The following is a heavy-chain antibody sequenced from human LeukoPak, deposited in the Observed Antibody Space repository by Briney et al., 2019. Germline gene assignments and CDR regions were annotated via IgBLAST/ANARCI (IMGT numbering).Heavy chain of an antibody. J-gene: IGHJ3*02. CDR2: IWFDGIRK. D-gene: IGHD3-22*01. CDR1: GFTFSNYG. CDR3: ARDLEDSSPFGAFDM. V-gene: IGHV3-33*01. Sequence: EGSLRLSCAASGFTFSNYGMHWVRQVPGKGLEWVAAIWFDGIRKYYADSVKGRLTISRDNSKNTLYLQMNSLRAEDTAVYYCARDLEDSSPFGAFDMWGQGTMVTVSS.